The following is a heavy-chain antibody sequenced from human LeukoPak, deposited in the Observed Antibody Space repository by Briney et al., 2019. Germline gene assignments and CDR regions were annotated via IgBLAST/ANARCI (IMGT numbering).Heavy chain of an antibody. CDR2: ISRSGSTI. J-gene: IGHJ4*02. CDR3: ARAAYYYDSSGYSLRY. V-gene: IGHV3-11*01. Sequence: GGSLRLSCAAAGFTFSDYYMSWIRQAPGKGLEWVSYISRSGSTIYYADSVKGRFTISRDNAKNSLYLQMNSLRAEDTAVYYCARAAYYYDSSGYSLRYWGQGTLVTVSS. CDR1: GFTFSDYY. D-gene: IGHD3-22*01.